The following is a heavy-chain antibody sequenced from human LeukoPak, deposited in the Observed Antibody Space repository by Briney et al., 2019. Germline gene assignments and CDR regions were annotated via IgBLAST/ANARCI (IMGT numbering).Heavy chain of an antibody. D-gene: IGHD5-18*01. CDR3: ASRPTWIQLWTFDY. CDR1: GGSFSGYY. J-gene: IGHJ4*02. V-gene: IGHV4-34*01. CDR2: INHSGST. Sequence: SETLSLTCAVYGGSFSGYYWSWIRQPPGEGLEWIGEINHSGSTNYNPSLKSRVTISVDTSKNQFSLKLSSVTAADTAVYYCASRPTWIQLWTFDYWGQGTLVTVSS.